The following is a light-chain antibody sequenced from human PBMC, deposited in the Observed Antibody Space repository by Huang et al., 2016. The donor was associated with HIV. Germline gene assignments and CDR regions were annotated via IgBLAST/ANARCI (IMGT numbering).Light chain of an antibody. Sequence: DIVMTQSPLSLPVTPGEPASISCRSSQSLLHSNGYNYLDWYLQKTGQPPQLLIYLGSNRASGVPDRFSGSGSGTNFTLKISRVEAEDVGVYYCMQALQTPFFGGGTKVDIK. CDR1: QSLLHSNGYNY. V-gene: IGKV2-28*01. J-gene: IGKJ4*01. CDR3: MQALQTPF. CDR2: LGS.